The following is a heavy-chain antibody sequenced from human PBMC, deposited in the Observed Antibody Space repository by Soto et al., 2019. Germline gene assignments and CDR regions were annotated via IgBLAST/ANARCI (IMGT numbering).Heavy chain of an antibody. V-gene: IGHV1-8*01. CDR1: GYTFTDYD. D-gene: IGHD1-20*01. CDR2: MYPDDGNT. CDR3: AREYGISGTGRTGLDC. Sequence: QVQLVQSGAEVKKPGASVKVSCTASGYTFTDYDINWVRRATGQGLEWMGSMYPDDGNTAYEQKFQGRFSMTWNASIRTVYMELSSLTSEDTAMYFCAREYGISGTGRTGLDCWGQGTLVTVSS. J-gene: IGHJ4*02.